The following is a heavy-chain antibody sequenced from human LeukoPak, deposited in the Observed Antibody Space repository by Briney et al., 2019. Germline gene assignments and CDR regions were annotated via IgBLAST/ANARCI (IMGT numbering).Heavy chain of an antibody. Sequence: GESLKISCKGSGYVFASHWIGWVRQMLEKGLEWMGIIYPGDSDTRYSPAFQGQVTISADKSNSTAYLQWSSLKASDTAMYYCARLRASNDFLTGDLYYYYGMDVWGQGTTVTVSS. CDR2: IYPGDSDT. V-gene: IGHV5-51*01. CDR1: GYVFASHW. D-gene: IGHD3/OR15-3a*01. CDR3: ARLRASNDFLTGDLYYYYGMDV. J-gene: IGHJ6*02.